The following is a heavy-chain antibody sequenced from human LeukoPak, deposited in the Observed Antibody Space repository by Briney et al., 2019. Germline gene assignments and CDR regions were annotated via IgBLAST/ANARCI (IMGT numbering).Heavy chain of an antibody. CDR3: ARVVNDYGDYGAFDI. CDR1: GGSISSGSYY. J-gene: IGHJ3*02. CDR2: IYTSGST. D-gene: IGHD4-17*01. V-gene: IGHV4-61*02. Sequence: SETLSLTCTVSGGSISSGSYYWSWIRQPAGKGLEWIGRIYTSGSTNYNPSPKSRVTISVDTSKNQFSLKLSSVTAADTAVYYCARVVNDYGDYGAFDIWGQGTMVTVSS.